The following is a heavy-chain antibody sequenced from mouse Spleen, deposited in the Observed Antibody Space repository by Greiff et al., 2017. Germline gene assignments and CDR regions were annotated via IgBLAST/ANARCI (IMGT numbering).Heavy chain of an antibody. Sequence: DVKLVESGGGLVKPGGSLKLSCAASGFAFSSYDMSWVRQTPEKRLEWVAYISSGGGSTYYPDTVKGRFTISRDNAKNTLYLQMSSLKSEDTAMYYCARPYGNFYAMDYWGQGTSVTVSS. D-gene: IGHD2-10*02. CDR1: GFAFSSYD. J-gene: IGHJ4*01. V-gene: IGHV5-12-1*01. CDR3: ARPYGNFYAMDY. CDR2: ISSGGGST.